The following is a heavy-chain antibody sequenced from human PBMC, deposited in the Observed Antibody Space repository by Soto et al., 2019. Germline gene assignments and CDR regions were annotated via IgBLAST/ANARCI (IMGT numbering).Heavy chain of an antibody. CDR3: ARHYDFWSGYPRFDY. J-gene: IGHJ4*02. Sequence: GSLRLSCAASGFTFSSYSMNWVRQAPGKGLEWVSSISSSSSYIYYADSVKGRFTISRDNAKNSLYLQMNSLRAEDTAVYYCARHYDFWSGYPRFDYWGQGTLVTVSS. D-gene: IGHD3-3*01. CDR1: GFTFSSYS. CDR2: ISSSSSYI. V-gene: IGHV3-21*01.